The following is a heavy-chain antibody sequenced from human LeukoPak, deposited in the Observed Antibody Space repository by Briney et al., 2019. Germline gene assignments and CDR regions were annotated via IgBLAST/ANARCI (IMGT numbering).Heavy chain of an antibody. Sequence: GGSLTLSCAASGFTDSSNYMSWVRQAPGKGLEWVSVIYSGGSTYYADSVEGRFTISRDNSKNTLYVQMNSLRAEDTAVYYCARGLQRFDYWGQGTLVTVSS. V-gene: IGHV3-53*01. CDR1: GFTDSSNY. CDR2: IYSGGST. D-gene: IGHD2-15*01. CDR3: ARGLQRFDY. J-gene: IGHJ4*02.